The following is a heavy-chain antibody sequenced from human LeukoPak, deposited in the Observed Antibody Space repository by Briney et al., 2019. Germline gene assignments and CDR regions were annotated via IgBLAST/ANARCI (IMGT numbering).Heavy chain of an antibody. CDR3: VPLTDGSIDY. Sequence: GGSLRLSCAASGFTFSSYAMSWVRQAPGKGPEWVSAISVTGSSTYYSDSVKGRFTISRDYSKNTLYLQMNSLRVEDTAVYYCVPLTDGSIDYWGQGTLVTVSS. V-gene: IGHV3-23*01. D-gene: IGHD3-10*01. J-gene: IGHJ4*02. CDR2: ISVTGSST. CDR1: GFTFSSYA.